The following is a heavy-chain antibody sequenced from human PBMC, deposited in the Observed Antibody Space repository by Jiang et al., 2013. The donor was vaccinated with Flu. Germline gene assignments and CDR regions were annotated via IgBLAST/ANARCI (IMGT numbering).Heavy chain of an antibody. J-gene: IGHJ4*02. V-gene: IGHV4-59*01. CDR2: IYYSGTT. CDR3: ARDDYSNPRVFQY. D-gene: IGHD4-11*01. Sequence: GSGLVKPSETLSLTCSVSGGSISSYHWSWIRQTPGKGLEWIGHIYYSGTTSYNPSLKSRVTISIDKSKSQFSLSLRSVTAADTAVYYCARDDYSNPRVFQYWGQGTLVTVSS. CDR1: GGSISSYH.